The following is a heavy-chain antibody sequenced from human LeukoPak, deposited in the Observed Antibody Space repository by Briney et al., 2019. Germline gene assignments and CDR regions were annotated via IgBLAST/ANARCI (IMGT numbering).Heavy chain of an antibody. J-gene: IGHJ4*02. CDR2: INGDGSSA. D-gene: IGHD3-3*01. CDR1: GFTFSSHW. Sequence: GGSLRLFCAASGFTFSSHWMHWVRQAPGTGLLWVSRINGDGSSAAYADSVKGRFTISRDNAKDTLYLQMNSLRVEDTAVYYCARLCGYYDRSDYWGQGTLVTVSS. V-gene: IGHV3-74*01. CDR3: ARLCGYYDRSDY.